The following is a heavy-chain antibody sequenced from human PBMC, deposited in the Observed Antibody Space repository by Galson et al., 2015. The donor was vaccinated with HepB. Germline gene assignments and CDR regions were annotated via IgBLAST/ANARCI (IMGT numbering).Heavy chain of an antibody. D-gene: IGHD5-24*01. V-gene: IGHV3-23*01. Sequence: SLRLSCAASGFTFSTYAMSWVRQAPGKGLEWVSVIGASGITMYHADSVKGRFTISRDKSKDTLFLQMNNLRAEDTAVYYCARLAGPYNSPRARYVDYWGQGTLVTVSS. CDR2: IGASGITM. J-gene: IGHJ4*03. CDR3: ARLAGPYNSPRARYVDY. CDR1: GFTFSTYA.